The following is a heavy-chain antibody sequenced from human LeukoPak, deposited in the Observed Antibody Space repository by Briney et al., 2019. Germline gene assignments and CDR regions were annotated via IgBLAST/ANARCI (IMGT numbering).Heavy chain of an antibody. CDR3: ARAGGVTEPLDY. CDR1: GGSISSYY. J-gene: IGHJ4*02. Sequence: SETLSLTCTVSGGSISSYYWSWIRQPPGKGLEWIGYIYYSGSTNYNPSLKSRVTISVDTSKNQFSLKLSSVAAADTAVYYCARAGGVTEPLDYWGQGTLVTVSS. CDR2: IYYSGST. V-gene: IGHV4-59*01. D-gene: IGHD4-11*01.